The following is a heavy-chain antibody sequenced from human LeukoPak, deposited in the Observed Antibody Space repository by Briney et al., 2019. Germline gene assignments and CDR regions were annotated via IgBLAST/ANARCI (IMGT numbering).Heavy chain of an antibody. CDR2: IRYDGTNK. V-gene: IGHV3-30*02. D-gene: IGHD2-15*01. Sequence: GGSLRLSCTASGFTFSSYGMHWVRQAPGKGLEWVSFIRYDGTNKYYTDSVEGRFTVSRDNSKNTLHLQMNSLRADDTAVYYCARGVVAANRIDYWGQGTLVTVSS. J-gene: IGHJ4*02. CDR3: ARGVVAANRIDY. CDR1: GFTFSSYG.